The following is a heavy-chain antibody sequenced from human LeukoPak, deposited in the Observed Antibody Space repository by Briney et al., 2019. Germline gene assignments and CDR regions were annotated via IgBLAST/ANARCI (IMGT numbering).Heavy chain of an antibody. D-gene: IGHD1-1*01. CDR2: IYYSGST. CDR1: GGSISSYY. Sequence: SETLSLTCTVSGGSISSYYWSWIRQPPGKGLEWIGYIYYSGSTNYNPSLKSRVTISVDTSKNQFSLKLSSVTAADTAVYYCARDERRGALGYWGQGTLVTVSS. V-gene: IGHV4-59*01. J-gene: IGHJ4*02. CDR3: ARDERRGALGY.